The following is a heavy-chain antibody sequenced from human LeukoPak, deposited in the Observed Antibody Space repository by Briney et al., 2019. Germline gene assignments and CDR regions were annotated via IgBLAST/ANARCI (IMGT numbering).Heavy chain of an antibody. CDR3: ARGTVEADSSGWSGDSGLDY. D-gene: IGHD6-19*01. CDR1: GFTFSGYG. Sequence: PGGSLRLSCAASGFTFSGYGMHWVRQTPGKGLEWVAVISYYGDTKYYADSVKGRFTISRDNSKKTLYLQMNSLRPDDTAVYYCARGTVEADSSGWSGDSGLDYWGQGTLVTVSS. CDR2: ISYYGDTK. J-gene: IGHJ4*02. V-gene: IGHV3-30*03.